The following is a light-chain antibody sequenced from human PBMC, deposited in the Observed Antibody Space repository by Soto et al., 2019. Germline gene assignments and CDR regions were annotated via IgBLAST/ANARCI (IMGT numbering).Light chain of an antibody. CDR1: QSVSSN. V-gene: IGKV3-11*01. CDR2: DAS. CDR3: QQRSNWPA. Sequence: EIVLTQSPATLSLSPGERVTLSCRASQSVSSNLAWYQQKPGQAPRLLIYDASNRATGIPARFSGSGSGTDFTLTISSLEPEDFAVYYCQQRSNWPAFGGGTKVEI. J-gene: IGKJ4*01.